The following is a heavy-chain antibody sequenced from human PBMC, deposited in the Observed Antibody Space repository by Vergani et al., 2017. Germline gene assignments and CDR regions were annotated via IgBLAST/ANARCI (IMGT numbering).Heavy chain of an antibody. CDR2: INPSGGST. Sequence: VQLVQSGAEVKKPGATVKISCKVSGYTFTDYYMHWVQQAPGKGLEWMGIINPSGGSTSYAQKFQGRVTMTRDTSTSTVYMELSSLRSEDTAVYYCARGDCSSTSCPYYYYYYMDVWGKGTTVTVSS. CDR3: ARGDCSSTSCPYYYYYYMDV. D-gene: IGHD2-2*01. V-gene: IGHV1-46*01. J-gene: IGHJ6*03. CDR1: GYTFTDYY.